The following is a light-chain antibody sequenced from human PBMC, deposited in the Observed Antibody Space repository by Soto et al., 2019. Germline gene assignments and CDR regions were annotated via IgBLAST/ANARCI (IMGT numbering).Light chain of an antibody. Sequence: QSVLTQPRSVSGSPGQSVTISCTGTSSDVGGYNSVSWYQQHPGKAPKFMIYDVSKRPSGVPDRFSGSKSGNTASLTISGLQAEDEADYYCCSYAGSYTGVFGGGTKVTVL. CDR2: DVS. CDR1: SSDVGGYNS. CDR3: CSYAGSYTGV. V-gene: IGLV2-11*01. J-gene: IGLJ3*02.